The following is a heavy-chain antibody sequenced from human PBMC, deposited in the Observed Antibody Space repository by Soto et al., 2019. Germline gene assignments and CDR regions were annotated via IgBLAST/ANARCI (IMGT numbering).Heavy chain of an antibody. CDR1: GFTFSNAW. CDR3: TGVKAANYYYYGMDV. CDR2: IESKTDGGTT. D-gene: IGHD2-15*01. J-gene: IGHJ6*02. Sequence: EVQLVESGGGLVKPGGSLRLSCAASGFTFSNAWMSWVRQAPGKGLEWVGRIESKTDGGTTDYAAPVKGRFTISRDDSKNTLYLQMNSLKTEDTAVYYCTGVKAANYYYYGMDVWGQGTTVTVSS. V-gene: IGHV3-15*04.